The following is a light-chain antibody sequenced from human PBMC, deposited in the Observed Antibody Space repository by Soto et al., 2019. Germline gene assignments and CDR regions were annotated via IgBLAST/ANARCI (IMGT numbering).Light chain of an antibody. V-gene: IGKV3-15*01. CDR1: QTVSSS. CDR3: QQYNNWPPWT. Sequence: VMTQAPATLSVSPGEGATLSCRASQTVSSSSLAWYQQKPGQAPRLLIYGASTRATGIPARFSGSGSGTEFTLTISSLQSEDFAVYYCQQYNNWPPWTFGQGTKVDIK. J-gene: IGKJ1*01. CDR2: GAS.